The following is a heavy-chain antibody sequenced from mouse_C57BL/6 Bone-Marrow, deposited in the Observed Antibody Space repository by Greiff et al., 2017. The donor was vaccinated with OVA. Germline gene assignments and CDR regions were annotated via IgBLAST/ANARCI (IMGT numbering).Heavy chain of an antibody. CDR2: LNPGSGGT. CDR3: GRGAWFAY. CDR1: GYAFTNYL. V-gene: IGHV1-54*01. J-gene: IGHJ3*01. Sequence: QVQLQQSGAELVRPGTSVTVSCKASGYAFTNYLIGWVKQRPGQGLEWIGVLNPGSGGTNYNEKFKGKATLTADKSSSTAYMQLSSLTAEDSAVYCCGRGAWFAYWGQGTLVTVSA.